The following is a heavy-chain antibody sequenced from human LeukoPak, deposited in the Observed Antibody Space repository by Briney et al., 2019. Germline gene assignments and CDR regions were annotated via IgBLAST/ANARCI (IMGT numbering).Heavy chain of an antibody. J-gene: IGHJ2*01. V-gene: IGHV3-43*02. D-gene: IGHD3-22*01. CDR2: ISGDGSIT. CDR3: AKEGTDYYDSSGYYYYWYFDP. Sequence: GGSLRLSCAASGFTFDDYAMHWVRQAPGKGLEWVSLISGDGSITYYADSVKGRFTISRDNSKNSLYLQMNSLRTEDTALYYCAKEGTDYYDSSGYYYYWYFDPWGRGTLVTVSS. CDR1: GFTFDDYA.